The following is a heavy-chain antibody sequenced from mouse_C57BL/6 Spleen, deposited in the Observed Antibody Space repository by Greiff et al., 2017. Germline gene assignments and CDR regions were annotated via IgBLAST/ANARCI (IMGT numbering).Heavy chain of an antibody. CDR3: ATPHDSGSLDY. V-gene: IGHV1-64*01. CDR1: GYTFTSYW. D-gene: IGHD1-1*01. CDR2: IHPNSGST. Sequence: QVQLQQPGAELVKPGASVKLSCKASGYTFTSYWMHWVKQRPGQGLEWIGMIHPNSGSTNYNEKFKSKATLTVDKSSSTAYMQLSRLTSEGSAVYCCATPHDSGSLDYWGQGTTLTVSS. J-gene: IGHJ2*01.